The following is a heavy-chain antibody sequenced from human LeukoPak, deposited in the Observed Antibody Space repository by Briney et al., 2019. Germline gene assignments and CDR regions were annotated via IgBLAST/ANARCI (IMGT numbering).Heavy chain of an antibody. CDR2: IRSKDNSYAT. J-gene: IGHJ5*02. CDR1: GFTFSDSS. D-gene: IGHD3-22*01. V-gene: IGHV3-73*01. Sequence: GGSLRLSCVASGFTFSDSSMHWVRQASGKGLEWVGRIRSKDNSYATAYAASVKGRFTIFRDDSRNTAYLQMNSLKTEDTAVYYCTGGDYLDSSAYYYAWGQGTLVTVSS. CDR3: TGGDYLDSSAYYYA.